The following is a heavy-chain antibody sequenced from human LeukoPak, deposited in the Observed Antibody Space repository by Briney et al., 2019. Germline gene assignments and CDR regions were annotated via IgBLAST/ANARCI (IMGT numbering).Heavy chain of an antibody. D-gene: IGHD2-15*01. CDR1: GFTFSSYG. V-gene: IGHV3-30*03. J-gene: IGHJ4*02. CDR2: ISYDGSNK. CDR3: AGGRDYFDY. Sequence: GGSLRLSCAASGFTFSSYGMHWVRQAPGKGLEWVAVISYDGSNKYYADSVKGRFTISRDNSKNTLYLQINSLRAEDTAVYYCAGGRDYFDYWGQGTLVTVSS.